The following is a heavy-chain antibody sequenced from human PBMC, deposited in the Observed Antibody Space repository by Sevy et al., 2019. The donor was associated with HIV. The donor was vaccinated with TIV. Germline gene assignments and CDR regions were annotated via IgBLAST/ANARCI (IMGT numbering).Heavy chain of an antibody. D-gene: IGHD3-16*01. V-gene: IGHV3-43*01. CDR1: GFTFDDHT. CDR3: AKDMASEGGGAYYFDY. CDR2: ISWDGGST. J-gene: IGHJ4*02. Sequence: GSLRLSCAASGFTFDDHTMHWVRQPPGKGLEWVSLISWDGGSTYYADSVKGRFNISRDNSKNSLFLQMNSLGAEDTALYYWAKDMASEGGGAYYFDYWGQGTLVTVSS.